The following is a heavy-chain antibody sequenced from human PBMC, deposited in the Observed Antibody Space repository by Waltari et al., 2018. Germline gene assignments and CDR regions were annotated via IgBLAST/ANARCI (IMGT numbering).Heavy chain of an antibody. CDR2: IY. CDR1: GGSVSTGTNY. V-gene: IGHV4-39*02. Sequence: QLQLQESGPGLVKPSETLSLTCTVSGGSVSTGTNYWGWIRQPPGKGLEWIGTIYYTMSVDTSRNHFSLKLTSVTAADTPVYYCARELAAGGATGYWGQGTLVTVSS. J-gene: IGHJ4*02. CDR3: ARELAAGGATGY. D-gene: IGHD1-26*01.